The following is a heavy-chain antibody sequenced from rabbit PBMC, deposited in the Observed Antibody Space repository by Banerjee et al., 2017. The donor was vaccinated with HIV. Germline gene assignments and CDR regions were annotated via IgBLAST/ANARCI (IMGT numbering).Heavy chain of an antibody. CDR1: GFTLSNYW. J-gene: IGHJ4*01. Sequence: QEQLVESGGGLVQPGGSLKLSCKASGFTLSNYWICWVRQAPGKGLEWIACIYTGDGNTHYASWAKGRFTISKTSSTSVTLQMTSLTAADTATYFCARDAGYAGSNLWGPGTLVTVS. CDR3: ARDAGYAGSNL. D-gene: IGHD4-2*01. V-gene: IGHV1S45*01. CDR2: IYTGDGNT.